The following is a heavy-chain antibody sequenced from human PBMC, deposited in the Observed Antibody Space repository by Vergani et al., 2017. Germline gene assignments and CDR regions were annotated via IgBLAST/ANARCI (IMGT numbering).Heavy chain of an antibody. CDR3: ARATQPYFDS. V-gene: IGHV1-2*02. CDR2: FRPDSGCADSGGA. J-gene: IGHJ4*02. CDR1: GYSFSAYY. Sequence: QVHLVQSGAEVIKPGPSVMVSCMASGYSFSAYYIHWVRQAPGRGLEWMGWFRPDSGCADSGGADYATKFQGRVTMTGDTTTGTAYMELTSLTSADTAVYYCARATQPYFDSWGLGTLVTVSS.